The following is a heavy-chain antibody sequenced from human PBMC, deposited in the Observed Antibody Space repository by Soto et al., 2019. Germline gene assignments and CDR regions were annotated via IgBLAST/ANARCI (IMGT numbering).Heavy chain of an antibody. CDR2: IYYSGST. J-gene: IGHJ6*03. V-gene: IGHV4-59*01. CDR3: ARAGYCSSTSCYERYYYYYMDV. CDR1: GGSISSYY. D-gene: IGHD2-2*01. Sequence: SETLSLTCTVSGGSISSYYWSWIRQPPGKGLEWIGYIYYSGSTNYNPSLKSRVTISVDTSKNQFSLKLSSVTAADTAVYYCARAGYCSSTSCYERYYYYYMDVWGKGTTVTVSS.